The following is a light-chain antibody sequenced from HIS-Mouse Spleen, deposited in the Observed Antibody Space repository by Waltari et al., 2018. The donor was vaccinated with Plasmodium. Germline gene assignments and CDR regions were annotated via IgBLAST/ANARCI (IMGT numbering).Light chain of an antibody. Sequence: QSALTQPPSASGSPGQSVTISCTGTSSDVGGYNYVSWYQQHPGKAPNLRIYEVSKRPSGVPDRFAGSKSGNTASLTVSGLQAEDEADYYCSSYAGSNNLVFGGRTKLTVL. CDR1: SSDVGGYNY. J-gene: IGLJ2*01. V-gene: IGLV2-8*01. CDR2: EVS. CDR3: SSYAGSNNLV.